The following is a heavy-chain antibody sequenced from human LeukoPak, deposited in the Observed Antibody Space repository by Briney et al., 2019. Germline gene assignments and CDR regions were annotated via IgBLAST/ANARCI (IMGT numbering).Heavy chain of an antibody. D-gene: IGHD1-7*01. Sequence: SQTLSLTCAISGDSVSSNSAAWNWIRQSPSRGLEWLGRTYYRSKWYNDYAVSVKSRITINPDTSKNQFSLQLNSVTPEDTAVYYCARDHWNYVRAPFPRQPLFDYWGQGTLVTVSS. CDR3: ARDHWNYVRAPFPRQPLFDY. V-gene: IGHV6-1*01. J-gene: IGHJ4*02. CDR2: TYYRSKWYN. CDR1: GDSVSSNSAA.